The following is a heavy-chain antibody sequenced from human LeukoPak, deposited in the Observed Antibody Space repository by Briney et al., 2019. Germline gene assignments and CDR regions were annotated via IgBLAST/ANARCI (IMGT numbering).Heavy chain of an antibody. J-gene: IGHJ5*02. CDR3: ARVNGPNSGYYYTLDL. CDR1: GLTFRNYA. D-gene: IGHD3-22*01. CDR2: IWYDGTEK. V-gene: IGHV3-33*01. Sequence: GGSLRLSCAASGLTFRNYAMHWVRQAPGGGLEWVAVIWYDGTEKYYAASVMGRFTISRDSSENTLYLQMNGLRTEDTGVYYRARVNGPNSGYYYTLDLWGQGTPVTVSS.